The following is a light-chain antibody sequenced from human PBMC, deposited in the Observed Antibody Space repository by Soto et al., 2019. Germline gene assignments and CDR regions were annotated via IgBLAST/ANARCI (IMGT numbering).Light chain of an antibody. J-gene: IGKJ4*01. CDR1: RSVLYKSNNKNH. CDR2: WAS. CDR3: QQYFDVPFT. V-gene: IGKV4-1*01. Sequence: DIVMTHSPYSLAVSLGARATMNCKCSRSVLYKSNNKNHLAWYQQKPGQPPQLIIYWASTRESGVPERFSGSGSGTDFTLTISSLEAEDVAFYWCQQYFDVPFTFGGGTKVDI.